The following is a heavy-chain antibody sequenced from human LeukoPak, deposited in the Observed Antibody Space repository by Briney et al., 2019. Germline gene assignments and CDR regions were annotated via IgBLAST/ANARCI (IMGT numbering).Heavy chain of an antibody. Sequence: GVSLRLSCVASGFTFSDSAIHGVRQSSGKGLEWIGHMDKETNLYATALAASVKGRFTVSRDDSKNTAYLHMNSLKTEDTALYYCTRDSGTYNWFDPLGQGTLVTVSS. V-gene: IGHV3-73*01. CDR1: GFTFSDSA. J-gene: IGHJ5*02. CDR3: TRDSGTYNWFDP. CDR2: MDKETNLYAT. D-gene: IGHD1-26*01.